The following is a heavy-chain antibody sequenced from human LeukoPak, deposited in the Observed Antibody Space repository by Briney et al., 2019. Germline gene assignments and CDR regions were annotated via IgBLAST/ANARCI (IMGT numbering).Heavy chain of an antibody. V-gene: IGHV3-23*01. CDR3: AKRITLAATAYYFDY. CDR2: ISGSGSST. J-gene: IGHJ4*02. D-gene: IGHD2-15*01. CDR1: GFTFSSYA. Sequence: GGSLRLSCAASGFTFSSYAMNWVRQAPGKGLEWVSAISGSGSSTYYPDSVKGRFTISRDNSKNTLYLQMNSLRAEETAVYYCAKRITLAATAYYFDYWGQGTLVTVSS.